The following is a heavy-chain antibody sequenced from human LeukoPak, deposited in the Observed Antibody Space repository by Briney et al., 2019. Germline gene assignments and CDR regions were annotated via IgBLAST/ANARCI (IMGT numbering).Heavy chain of an antibody. Sequence: SETLSLTCTVSGGSISSSSYYWGWIRQPPGKGLEWIGSIYYSGSTYYNPSLKSRVTISVDTSKNQFSLKLSSVTAADTAVYYCARDHLAVAGTEVGAFDIWGQGTMVTVSS. J-gene: IGHJ3*02. CDR1: GGSISSSSYY. CDR3: ARDHLAVAGTEVGAFDI. CDR2: IYYSGST. D-gene: IGHD6-19*01. V-gene: IGHV4-39*07.